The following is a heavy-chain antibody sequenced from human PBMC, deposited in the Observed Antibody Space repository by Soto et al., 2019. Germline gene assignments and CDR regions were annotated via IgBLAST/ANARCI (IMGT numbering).Heavy chain of an antibody. CDR2: LSYDANNK. CDR1: GFAFSNYA. V-gene: IGHV3-30-3*01. Sequence: GSLRLSCAASGFAFSNYAIHWVRQAPGKGLEWVAALSYDANNKHYADSVKGRFTISRDNSKNTLYLQMNSLRPEDTAVYYCARGPFGDAAMVTNYFDYWGQGTLVTVSS. D-gene: IGHD5-18*01. J-gene: IGHJ4*02. CDR3: ARGPFGDAAMVTNYFDY.